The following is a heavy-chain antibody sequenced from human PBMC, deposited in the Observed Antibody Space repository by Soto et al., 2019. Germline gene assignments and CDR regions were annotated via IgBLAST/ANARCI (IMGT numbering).Heavy chain of an antibody. Sequence: SETLSLTCTVSGGSISNYYWIWIRQPPGKGLEWIGYIYYTGSTDYNPSLKSRITISADTSKNQFSLHLSSVTAADTAVYYCARGRGGYYYFDYWGQGT. CDR1: GGSISNYY. J-gene: IGHJ4*02. CDR2: IYYTGST. D-gene: IGHD5-18*01. V-gene: IGHV4-59*01. CDR3: ARGRGGYYYFDY.